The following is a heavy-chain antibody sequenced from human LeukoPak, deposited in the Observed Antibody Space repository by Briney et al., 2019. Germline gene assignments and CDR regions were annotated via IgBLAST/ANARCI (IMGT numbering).Heavy chain of an antibody. Sequence: SETLSLTCAVYGGSFSGYYWSWIRQPPGKGLEGIGEINHSGSTNYYPSDKSRVTISVDTSKNQFSLKLSSVTAADTAVYYCARGSDTVMVTGFDYWGQGTLVTVSS. D-gene: IGHD5-18*01. CDR1: GGSFSGYY. CDR2: INHSGST. J-gene: IGHJ4*02. CDR3: ARGSDTVMVTGFDY. V-gene: IGHV4-34*01.